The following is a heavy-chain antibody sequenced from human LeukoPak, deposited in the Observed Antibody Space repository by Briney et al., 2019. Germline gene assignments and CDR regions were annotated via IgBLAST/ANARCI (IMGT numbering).Heavy chain of an antibody. V-gene: IGHV4-39*07. Sequence: PSETLSLTCTVSGGSISSSSYYWGWIRQPPGKGLEWIGSIYYSGSTYYNPSLKSRVTISVDTSKNQFSLKLSSVTAADTAVYYCARDGDSSAPGSDYWGQGTLVTVSS. D-gene: IGHD3-22*01. CDR3: ARDGDSSAPGSDY. CDR1: GGSISSSSYY. J-gene: IGHJ4*02. CDR2: IYYSGST.